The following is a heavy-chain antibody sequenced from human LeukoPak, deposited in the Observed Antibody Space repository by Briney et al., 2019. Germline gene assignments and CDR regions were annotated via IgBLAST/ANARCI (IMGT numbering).Heavy chain of an antibody. J-gene: IGHJ4*02. D-gene: IGHD3-22*01. CDR1: GFTVSSNY. CDR2: IYSGGST. Sequence: PGGSLRLSCAASGFTVSSNYMSWVRQAPGKGLEWVSVIYSGGSTYYADSVKGRFTISRDNSKNTLYLQMNSLRAEDTAVYYCARERGSADYYDSSGTSYYFDYWGQGTLVTVSS. V-gene: IGHV3-53*01. CDR3: ARERGSADYYDSSGTSYYFDY.